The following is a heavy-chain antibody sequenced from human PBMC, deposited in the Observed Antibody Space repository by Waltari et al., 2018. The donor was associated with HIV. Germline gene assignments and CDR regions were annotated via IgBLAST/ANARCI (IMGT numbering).Heavy chain of an antibody. Sequence: EVQLVESGGDLLKPGGCLRLSCAASGFTLIGVWMRGVRQAPGKGLEWVGRIKTKGDGGATDYAAAVKGRFTISRDDSKNTVYLQMNSLKIEDTAVYYCTSEEDYGSGSHFDYWGQGTLVTVSS. CDR2: IKTKGDGGAT. V-gene: IGHV3-15*01. CDR1: GFTLIGVW. CDR3: TSEEDYGSGSHFDY. D-gene: IGHD3-10*01. J-gene: IGHJ4*02.